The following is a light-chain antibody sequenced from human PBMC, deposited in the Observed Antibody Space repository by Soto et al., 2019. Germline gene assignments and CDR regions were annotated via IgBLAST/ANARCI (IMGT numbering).Light chain of an antibody. Sequence: EIVFTQSRGTLSLSPGERATLSCRASQSVSYYLAWYQQKPGQAPRLLIYDASSRATGVPDRFSGSGSGTDFTLTIIRLEPEDFAVYYCQQYDISPWTFGQGTKVDIK. J-gene: IGKJ1*01. V-gene: IGKV3-20*01. CDR3: QQYDISPWT. CDR2: DAS. CDR1: QSVSYY.